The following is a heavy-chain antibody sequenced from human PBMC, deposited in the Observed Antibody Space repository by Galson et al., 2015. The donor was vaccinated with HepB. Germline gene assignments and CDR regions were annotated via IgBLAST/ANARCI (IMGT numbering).Heavy chain of an antibody. CDR3: ARASCGGDRPGRLDF. CDR1: GDSITGYY. Sequence: ETLSLTCTVSGDSITGYYWNWIRQSPGKGLEWIGYIYFTGTTNCDPSLKNRVTISVDMSKNQFSLNLSSVTAADTAIYFCARASCGGDRPGRLDFWGQGSIVTVSS. D-gene: IGHD2-21*02. CDR2: IYFTGTT. V-gene: IGHV4-59*08. J-gene: IGHJ4*02.